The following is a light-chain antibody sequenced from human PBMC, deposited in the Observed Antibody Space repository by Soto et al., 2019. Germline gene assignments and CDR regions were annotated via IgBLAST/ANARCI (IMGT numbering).Light chain of an antibody. CDR1: QSLISRY. Sequence: DIVWTQSPGTLSLAPGEAASLSCRASQSLISRYIDWYQQKPGQAHRLLIFGASIRATGIPDRFSGSGSGTDFTLTISRLETEDFAVYYCQHYGSSVLNFGPGTTVDIK. V-gene: IGKV3-20*01. CDR2: GAS. J-gene: IGKJ3*01. CDR3: QHYGSSVLN.